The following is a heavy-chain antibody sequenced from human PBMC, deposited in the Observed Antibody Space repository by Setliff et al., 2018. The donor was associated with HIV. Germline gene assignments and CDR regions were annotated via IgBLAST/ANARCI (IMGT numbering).Heavy chain of an antibody. Sequence: SETLSLTCTLSGDSVTTPYYWGWIRQPPGKGLEWVGSIYHSGATYFTPSLKSRVTLSVDTSKNQFFLRLTSVSAADTGLYFCARHSPVTTEDYMDVWGRGTTVTVSS. CDR3: ARHSPVTTEDYMDV. V-gene: IGHV4-38-2*02. CDR1: GDSVTTPYY. J-gene: IGHJ6*03. CDR2: IYHSGAT. D-gene: IGHD4-17*01.